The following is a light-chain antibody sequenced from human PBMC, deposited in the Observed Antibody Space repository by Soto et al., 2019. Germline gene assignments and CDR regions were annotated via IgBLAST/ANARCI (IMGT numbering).Light chain of an antibody. CDR2: DGS. CDR3: CSYAGSSTWV. Sequence: QSALTQPASVSGSPGQSITISCTGTSSDVGSYNFVSWYQQHPGKAPKLMIYDGSERPSGVSNRFSGSKSGNTASLTISGLQDEDAADYYCCSYAGSSTWVFGGGTKLTVL. CDR1: SSDVGSYNF. J-gene: IGLJ3*02. V-gene: IGLV2-23*01.